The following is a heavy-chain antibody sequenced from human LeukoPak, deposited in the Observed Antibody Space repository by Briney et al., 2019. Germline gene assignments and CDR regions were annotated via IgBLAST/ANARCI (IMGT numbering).Heavy chain of an antibody. CDR2: ISSNGGST. D-gene: IGHD1-1*01. CDR3: ARDFVQRGGFDY. CDR1: GFTFSSYA. J-gene: IGHJ4*02. V-gene: IGHV3-64*01. Sequence: GGSLRLSCAASGFTFSSYAMHWVRQAPGKGLEYVSAISSNGGSTYYANSVKGRFTISRDNSKNTLYLQMGSLRAEDMAVYYCARDFVQRGGFDYWGQGTLVTVSS.